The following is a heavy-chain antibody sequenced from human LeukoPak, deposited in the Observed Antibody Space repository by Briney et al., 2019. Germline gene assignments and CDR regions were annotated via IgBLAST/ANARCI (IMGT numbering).Heavy chain of an antibody. CDR1: GGSISSYY. Sequence: SETLSLTCTVSGGSISSYYWSWIRQPPGKGLEWIGYIYYSGSTNYNPSLKSRVTISVDTSKNQFSLKLSSVTAADTAVYYCAISYSYGPPRFWGRGTLVTVSS. CDR3: AISYSYGPPRF. CDR2: IYYSGST. J-gene: IGHJ1*01. V-gene: IGHV4-59*08. D-gene: IGHD5-18*01.